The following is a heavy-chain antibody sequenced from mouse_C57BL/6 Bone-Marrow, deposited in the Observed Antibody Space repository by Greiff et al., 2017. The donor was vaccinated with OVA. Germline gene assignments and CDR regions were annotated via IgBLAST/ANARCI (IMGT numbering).Heavy chain of an antibody. CDR2: IDPSDSYT. CDR1: GYTFTSYW. J-gene: IGHJ2*01. D-gene: IGHD2-4*01. CDR3: ARGGGDYTFFDY. V-gene: IGHV1-59*01. Sequence: VQLQQPGAELVRPGTSVKLSCKASGYTFTSYWMHWVKQRPGQGLEWIGVIDPSDSYTNYNQKFKGKATLTVDTSSSTAYMQLSSLTSEDSGVYYGARGGGDYTFFDYWGQGTTLTVSS.